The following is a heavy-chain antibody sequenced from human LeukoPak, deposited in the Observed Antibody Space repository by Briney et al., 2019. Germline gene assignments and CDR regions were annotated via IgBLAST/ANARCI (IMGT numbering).Heavy chain of an antibody. V-gene: IGHV4-39*07. CDR3: ARAGFGLNRGWFDP. CDR2: IYYSGST. D-gene: IGHD3-3*01. CDR1: GGSISSSSYY. Sequence: SETLSLTCTVSGGSISSSSYYWGWIRQPPGKGLEWIGSIYYSGSTYYNPSLKSRVTISVDTSKNQFSLKLSSVTAADTAVYYCARAGFGLNRGWFDPWGQGTLVTVSS. J-gene: IGHJ5*02.